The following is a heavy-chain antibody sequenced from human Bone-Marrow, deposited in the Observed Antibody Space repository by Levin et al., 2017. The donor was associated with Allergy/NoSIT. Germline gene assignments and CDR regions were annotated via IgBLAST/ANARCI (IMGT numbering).Heavy chain of an antibody. CDR3: ARDRTRTYVDY. V-gene: IGHV3-48*04. CDR1: GFTFSSFG. J-gene: IGHJ4*02. Sequence: AGESLKISCAASGFTFSSFGINWVRQAPGKGLEWVSYISDSSSSTIYYADSVKGRFTVSRDNAKNSLYLQMSSLRAEDTAVYYCARDRTRTYVDYWGEGTLVTVSS. D-gene: IGHD1-14*01. CDR2: ISDSSSSTI.